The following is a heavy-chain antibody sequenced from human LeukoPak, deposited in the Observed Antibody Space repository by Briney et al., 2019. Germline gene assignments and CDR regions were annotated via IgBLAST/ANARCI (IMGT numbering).Heavy chain of an antibody. V-gene: IGHV4-59*08. CDR2: IYYSGSN. CDR3: ARXIPPYYYYAMDV. Sequence: SETLSLTCTVSGGSISSYYWSWIRQPPGKGLEWVGYIYYSGSNKYNPYLRRRGTISVEKYKNKTSQKLKYGQAAETAVEYCARXIPPYYYYAMDVWGQGTTVTVSS. CDR1: GGSISSYY. J-gene: IGHJ6*02.